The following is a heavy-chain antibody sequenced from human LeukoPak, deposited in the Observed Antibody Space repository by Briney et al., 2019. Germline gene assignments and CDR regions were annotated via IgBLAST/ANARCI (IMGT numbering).Heavy chain of an antibody. CDR1: EFTVSSNY. J-gene: IGHJ4*02. Sequence: PGGSLRLSCTASEFTVSSNYMLWVRQAPGKGLEWVSLIFSNGETHYPDPGKGRFTISRETSKNTVPRQMISLRVEDTAMYYCTRDQMYYWGEGTLGTVSS. CDR2: IFSNGET. CDR3: TRDQMYY. V-gene: IGHV3-53*01. D-gene: IGHD5-24*01.